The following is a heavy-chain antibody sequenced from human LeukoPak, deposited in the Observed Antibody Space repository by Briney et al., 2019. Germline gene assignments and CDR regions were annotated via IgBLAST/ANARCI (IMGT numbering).Heavy chain of an antibody. J-gene: IGHJ6*03. CDR2: ILYDGTKK. CDR1: GFTFSRFG. CDR3: AKDRCSNGVGCYYYYMDV. D-gene: IGHD2-8*01. Sequence: GGSLRLSCAASGFTFSRFGMHWVRQAPGQGLEWGAFILYDGTKKYYADSVKGRFTISRDSSKNILYLQMNSLRAEDTAVYYCAKDRCSNGVGCYYYYMDVWGKGTTVTISS. V-gene: IGHV3-30*02.